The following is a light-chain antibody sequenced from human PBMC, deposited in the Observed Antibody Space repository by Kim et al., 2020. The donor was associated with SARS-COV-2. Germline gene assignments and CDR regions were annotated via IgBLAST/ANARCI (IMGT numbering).Light chain of an antibody. J-gene: IGLJ1*01. CDR3: TSYTSSSTFV. V-gene: IGLV2-14*03. Sequence: GQSITIACTGTSSDVGGFNYVSWCQHHPRKAPQLIVFDVTERPPGISNRFSGSKSGNTASLSISGLQADDEGDYYCTSYTSSSTFVFGTGTKVTVL. CDR1: SSDVGGFNY. CDR2: DVT.